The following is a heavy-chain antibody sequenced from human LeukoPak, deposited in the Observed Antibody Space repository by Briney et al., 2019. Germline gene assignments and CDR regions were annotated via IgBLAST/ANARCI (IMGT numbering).Heavy chain of an antibody. CDR1: GYTFTGYY. D-gene: IGHD5-18*01. V-gene: IGHV1-2*02. CDR3: ARGGTAMVKDWFDP. CDR2: INPNSGGT. J-gene: IGHJ5*02. Sequence: ASVKVSCKASGYTFTGYYMHWVRQAPGQGLEWMEWINPNSGGTNYAQKFQGRVTMTRDTSISTAYMELSRLRSDDTAVYYCARGGTAMVKDWFDPWGQGTLVTVSS.